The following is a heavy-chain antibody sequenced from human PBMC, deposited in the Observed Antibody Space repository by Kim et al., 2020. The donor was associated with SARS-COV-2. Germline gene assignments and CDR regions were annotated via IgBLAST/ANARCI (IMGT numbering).Heavy chain of an antibody. V-gene: IGHV3-30*03. CDR1: GFTFNNYA. CDR3: ARSSAYYYGGDG. CDR2: ISYDGSIK. Sequence: GGSLRLSCGASGFTFNNYAMHWVRQAPGKGLEWVAVISYDGSIKYYADSVKGHFTISRDRSNNTLYLLMRSLRPEDTALYYCARSSAYYYGGDGWGK. D-gene: IGHD3-3*01. J-gene: IGHJ6*04.